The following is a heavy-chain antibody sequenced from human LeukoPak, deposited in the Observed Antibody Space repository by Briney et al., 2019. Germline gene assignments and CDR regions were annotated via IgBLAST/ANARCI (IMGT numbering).Heavy chain of an antibody. V-gene: IGHV3-23*01. Sequence: PGGSLRLSCAASGFTFSSYAMSWVRQAPGKGLEWVSVSVISGSGGGSGGSTYYADSVKGRFTISRDDSKNTPYLQMNNLRVEDTAVYYCAKHRSGIAASGSNYWGQGTLVSVSS. J-gene: IGHJ4*02. CDR1: GFTFSSYA. D-gene: IGHD6-13*01. CDR3: AKHRSGIAASGSNY. CDR2: ISGSGGGSGGST.